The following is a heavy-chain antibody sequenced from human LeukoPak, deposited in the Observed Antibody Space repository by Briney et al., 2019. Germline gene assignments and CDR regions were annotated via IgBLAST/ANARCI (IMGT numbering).Heavy chain of an antibody. J-gene: IGHJ4*02. CDR2: ISYNGSTN. D-gene: IGHD5-12*01. CDR3: AKQMVVATNYFDY. CDR1: GGSFTNYY. V-gene: IGHV3-30*18. Sequence: TLSLTCAASGGSFTNYYIHWVRQAPGKGLEWVAVISYNGSTNYYADSVKGRFTISRDNSKNTLYLQMDSLRAEDTAVYYCAKQMVVATNYFDYWGQGTLVTVSS.